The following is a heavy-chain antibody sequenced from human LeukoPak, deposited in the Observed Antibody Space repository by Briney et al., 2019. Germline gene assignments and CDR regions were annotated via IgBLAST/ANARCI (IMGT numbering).Heavy chain of an antibody. V-gene: IGHV1-8*01. Sequence: ASVKVSCKASGYTFTSYDINWVRQATGQGLEWMGWMNPNSGNTGYAQKLQGRVTMTRNTSISTAYMELSSLRSEDTAVYYCAREGQSYGSGSYGYWGQGTLVTVSS. CDR3: AREGQSYGSGSYGY. D-gene: IGHD3-10*01. CDR2: MNPNSGNT. CDR1: GYTFTSYD. J-gene: IGHJ4*02.